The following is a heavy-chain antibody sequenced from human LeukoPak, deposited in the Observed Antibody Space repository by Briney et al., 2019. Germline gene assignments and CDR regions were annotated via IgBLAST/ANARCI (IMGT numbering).Heavy chain of an antibody. CDR1: GGSISSGSYY. Sequence: SQTLSLTCTVSGGSISSGSYYWSWIRQPAGKGLEWIGRIYTSGSTNYNPSLKSRVTISVDTSKNQFSLKLSSVTAADTAVYYCARDLGGNYGRYWFDPWGQGTLVTVSS. J-gene: IGHJ5*02. V-gene: IGHV4-61*02. CDR2: IYTSGST. D-gene: IGHD4-23*01. CDR3: ARDLGGNYGRYWFDP.